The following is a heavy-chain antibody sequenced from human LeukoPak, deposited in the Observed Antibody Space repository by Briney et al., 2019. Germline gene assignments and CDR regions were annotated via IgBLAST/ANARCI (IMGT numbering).Heavy chain of an antibody. CDR2: IYYSGST. D-gene: IGHD5-24*01. J-gene: IGHJ4*02. CDR3: ARVGGRDGYDLDY. CDR1: GGSISSYY. V-gene: IGHV4-59*12. Sequence: SETLSLTCTVSGGSISSYYWSWIRQPPGKGLEWIGYIYYSGSTNYNPSLKSRVTISVDTSKNQFSLKLSSVTAADTAVYYCARVGGRDGYDLDYWGQGTLVTVSS.